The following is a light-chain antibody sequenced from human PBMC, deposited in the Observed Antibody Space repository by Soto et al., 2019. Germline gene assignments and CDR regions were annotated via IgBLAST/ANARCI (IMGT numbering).Light chain of an antibody. Sequence: EIVLTQSPATLSLSPGERATLSCRASQSVRSYLAWYQQKPGQAPRLLIHDASSRATGIPARFSGSGSGTDFTLTISSLEPDDFAFYYCQQRTNWPSSTFGQRTRLEIK. V-gene: IGKV3-11*01. CDR1: QSVRSY. CDR3: QQRTNWPSST. CDR2: DAS. J-gene: IGKJ5*01.